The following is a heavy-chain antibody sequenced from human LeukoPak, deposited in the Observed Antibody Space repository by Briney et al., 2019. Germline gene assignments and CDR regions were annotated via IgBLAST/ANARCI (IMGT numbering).Heavy chain of an antibody. CDR3: ARSAYYYDSSGPILPPEFDY. J-gene: IGHJ4*02. D-gene: IGHD3-22*01. Sequence: SETLSLTCTVSGGSISSSSYYWGWIRQPPGKGLEWIGSIYYSGSTYYNPSLKSRVTISVDTSKNQFSLKLSSVTAADTAVYYCARSAYYYDSSGPILPPEFDYWGQGTLVTVSS. CDR2: IYYSGST. V-gene: IGHV4-39*07. CDR1: GGSISSSSYY.